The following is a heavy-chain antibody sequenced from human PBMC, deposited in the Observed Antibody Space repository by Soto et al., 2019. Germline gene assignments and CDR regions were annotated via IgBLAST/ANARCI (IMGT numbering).Heavy chain of an antibody. CDR3: AREGEVGGFDGDY. Sequence: QVQLVQSGAEVRKPGASVKVSCKASGYTFTNYVMHWVRQAPGQRLEWVGWINSGGNTEYSQNFQGRVTITRDTSANTAYMELSSLRSEDTAVYYCAREGEVGGFDGDYWGQGTLVSVSS. CDR1: GYTFTNYV. CDR2: INSGGNT. D-gene: IGHD5-12*01. J-gene: IGHJ4*02. V-gene: IGHV1-3*04.